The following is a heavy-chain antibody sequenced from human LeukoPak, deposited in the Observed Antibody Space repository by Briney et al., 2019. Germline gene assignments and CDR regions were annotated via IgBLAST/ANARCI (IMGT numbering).Heavy chain of an antibody. CDR2: IYYSGST. CDR3: ASTRGVGTVAGEYNWFDP. Sequence: AETLSLTCTVSGGSISTYYWSWIRQPPGKGLEWIGCIYYSGSTNYNPSLKSRVTISVDTSKNQFSLKLSSVTAADTAVYYCASTRGVGTVAGEYNWFDPWGQGTLVTVSS. CDR1: GGSISTYY. J-gene: IGHJ5*02. D-gene: IGHD6-19*01. V-gene: IGHV4-59*12.